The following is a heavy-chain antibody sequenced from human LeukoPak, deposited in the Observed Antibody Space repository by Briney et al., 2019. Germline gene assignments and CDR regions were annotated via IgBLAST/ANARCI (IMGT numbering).Heavy chain of an antibody. CDR2: FDPEDGET. CDR1: GYTLTELS. CDR3: ATDLFTAETNAFDI. J-gene: IGHJ3*02. V-gene: IGHV1-24*01. D-gene: IGHD4-23*01. Sequence: GASVKVSCKVSGYTLTELSMHWVRQAPGKGLEWMGGFDPEDGETIYAQKFQGRVTMTEDTSTDTAYMELSSLRSEDTAVYYCATDLFTAETNAFDIWGQGTMVTVSS.